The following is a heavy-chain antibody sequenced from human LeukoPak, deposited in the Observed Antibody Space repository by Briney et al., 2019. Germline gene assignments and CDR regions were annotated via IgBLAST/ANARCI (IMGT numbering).Heavy chain of an antibody. J-gene: IGHJ5*02. Sequence: GASVKVSCKASGGTFSSYAISWVRQAPGQGLEWMGGIIPIFGTANYAQKFQGRVTITTDESTSTAYMELSSLRSEDTAVYYCARDGTDYDFWSGYKRFDPWGQGTLVTVSS. CDR1: GGTFSSYA. CDR3: ARDGTDYDFWSGYKRFDP. V-gene: IGHV1-69*05. CDR2: IIPIFGTA. D-gene: IGHD3-3*01.